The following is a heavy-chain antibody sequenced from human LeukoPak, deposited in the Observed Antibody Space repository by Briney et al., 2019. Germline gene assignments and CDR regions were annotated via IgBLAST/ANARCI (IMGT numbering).Heavy chain of an antibody. D-gene: IGHD6-13*01. CDR3: AHRRQGYSSSWYGNWFDP. J-gene: IGHJ5*02. CDR1: GFSLSTSGVG. V-gene: IGHV2-5*01. CDR2: IYWNDDK. Sequence: SGPTLVKPTQTLTLTCTFSGFSLSTSGVGVGWIRQPPGKALEWLALIYWNDDKRYSPSLKSRLTITKDTSKNQVVLTMTSMDPVDTATYYCAHRRQGYSSSWYGNWFDPWGQGTLVTVSS.